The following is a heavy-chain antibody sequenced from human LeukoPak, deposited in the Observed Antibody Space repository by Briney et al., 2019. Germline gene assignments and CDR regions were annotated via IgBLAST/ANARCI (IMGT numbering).Heavy chain of an antibody. CDR2: IYTSGST. V-gene: IGHV4-4*07. CDR3: ARCVVPAANVETSWFDP. J-gene: IGHJ5*02. D-gene: IGHD2-2*01. Sequence: SETLSLTCTVSGGSISSYYWSWIRQPAGKGLEWIGRIYTSGSTNYNPSLKSRVTMSVDTSKNQFSLKLSSVTAADTAVYYCARCVVPAANVETSWFDPWGQGTLVTVSS. CDR1: GGSISSYY.